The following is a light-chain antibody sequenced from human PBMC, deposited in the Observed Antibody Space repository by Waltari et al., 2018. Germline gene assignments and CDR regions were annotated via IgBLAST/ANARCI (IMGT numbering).Light chain of an antibody. Sequence: QSVLTQPPSASGTPGQRVTISCSGSSSNIGSKTVNWYQQLPGTAPILLICDHDEWPSGVTDRFAGSWSGTSASVAISGRQSEDEADYYCAAWDHGVNGWVFGGGTKLSVL. CDR1: SSNIGSKT. CDR2: DHD. CDR3: AAWDHGVNGWV. J-gene: IGLJ3*02. V-gene: IGLV1-44*01.